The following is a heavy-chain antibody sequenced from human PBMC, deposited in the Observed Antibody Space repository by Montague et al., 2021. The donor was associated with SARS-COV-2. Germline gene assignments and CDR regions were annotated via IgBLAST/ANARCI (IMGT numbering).Heavy chain of an antibody. D-gene: IGHD2-2*02. CDR1: GYSFTPFF. Sequence: SETLSLTCSVSGYSFTPFFWTWLRQTPGKGLKWIGHLPHTGSTNYNPSLQSRLTMFPDSSKNQFSLQLSSVTAADTAVYYCASLYLRFNDKMYVFDAWGQGTLVIVSS. J-gene: IGHJ4*02. CDR2: LPHTGST. CDR3: ASLYLRFNDKMYVFDA. V-gene: IGHV4-4*07.